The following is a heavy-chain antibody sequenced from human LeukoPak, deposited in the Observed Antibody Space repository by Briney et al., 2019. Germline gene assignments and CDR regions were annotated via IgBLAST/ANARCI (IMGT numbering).Heavy chain of an antibody. D-gene: IGHD2-2*01. V-gene: IGHV1-69*13. CDR2: IIPIFGTA. J-gene: IGHJ3*02. Sequence: GASVKVSCKASGGTFSSYAIIWVRQAPGQGLEWMGGIIPIFGTANYAQKFQGRVTITADESTSTDYMELSSLRSEDTAVYYCARVVVPAALDDFDIWGQGTMVTVSS. CDR3: ARVVVPAALDDFDI. CDR1: GGTFSSYA.